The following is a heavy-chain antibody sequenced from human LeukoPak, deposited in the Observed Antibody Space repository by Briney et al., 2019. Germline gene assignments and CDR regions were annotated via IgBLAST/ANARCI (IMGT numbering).Heavy chain of an antibody. J-gene: IGHJ4*02. V-gene: IGHV1-69*01. CDR3: ARGGYCGGDCYRPLDY. CDR2: IIPIFGTA. Sequence: SVKVSCKASGGTFSSYAISWVRQAPGQGLEWMGGIIPIFGTANYAQKFQGRVTITADESTSTACMELSSLRSEDTAVYYCARGGYCGGDCYRPLDYWGQGTLVTVSS. D-gene: IGHD2-21*02. CDR1: GGTFSSYA.